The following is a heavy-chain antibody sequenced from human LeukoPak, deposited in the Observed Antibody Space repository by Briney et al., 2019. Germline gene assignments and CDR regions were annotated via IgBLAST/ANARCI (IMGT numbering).Heavy chain of an antibody. D-gene: IGHD4-17*01. Sequence: PSETLSLTCTVSGGSVISSSYNWGWIRQPPGKGLEWIGSIYYSGRTNYNPSLSSRLTISVDTSKNHFSLRLRSVTAADTAVYYCARLPTGFPNWFDPWGLGALATVSA. CDR3: ARLPTGFPNWFDP. J-gene: IGHJ5*02. CDR2: IYYSGRT. V-gene: IGHV4-39*02. CDR1: GGSVISSSYN.